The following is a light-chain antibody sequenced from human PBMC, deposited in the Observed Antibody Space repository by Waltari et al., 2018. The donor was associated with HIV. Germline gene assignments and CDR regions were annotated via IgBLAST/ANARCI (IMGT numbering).Light chain of an antibody. Sequence: QSALTQPASVSGSPGKSITISCIGSSSDIGAYHLVSWYQQRPGKAPKLMIYEVSDRPSGSSNRFSGSKSDITASLTISGLQADDEADYYCASYTRSGILLFGGGTRLTVL. J-gene: IGLJ2*01. CDR1: SSDIGAYHL. CDR3: ASYTRSGILL. CDR2: EVS. V-gene: IGLV2-14*01.